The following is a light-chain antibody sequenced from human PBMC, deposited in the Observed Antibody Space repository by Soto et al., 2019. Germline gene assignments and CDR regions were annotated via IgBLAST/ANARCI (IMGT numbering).Light chain of an antibody. CDR3: QQYGSSPWT. Sequence: VLTQSPGTLSLSPGERATLSCRASQSVSSSYLAWYQQKPGQAPRLLIYGASSRATGIPDGFSGSGSGTDFTLTISRLEPEDFAVYYCQQYGSSPWTFGQGTKVDIK. CDR1: QSVSSSY. J-gene: IGKJ1*01. CDR2: GAS. V-gene: IGKV3-20*01.